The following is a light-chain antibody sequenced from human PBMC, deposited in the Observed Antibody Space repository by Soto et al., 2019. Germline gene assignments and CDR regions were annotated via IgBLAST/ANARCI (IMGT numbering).Light chain of an antibody. CDR1: QRVYSN. CDR3: QQYTNWPPNT. Sequence: EILMTQSPYTLSVSPGESATLSCRASQRVYSNLAWYQQRPGQAPRLLLYGASTRATGVPARFSGRGSGTEFTLTISSLQSEDFAVYYCQQYTNWPPNTFGQGTRLEIK. CDR2: GAS. V-gene: IGKV3-15*01. J-gene: IGKJ5*01.